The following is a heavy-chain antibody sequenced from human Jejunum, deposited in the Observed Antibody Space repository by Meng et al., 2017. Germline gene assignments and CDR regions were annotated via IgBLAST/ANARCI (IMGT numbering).Heavy chain of an antibody. CDR2: INVDSGNT. J-gene: IGHJ6*02. D-gene: IGHD5-24*01. V-gene: IGHV1-3*01. CDR1: GYTFSYYS. Sequence: ASVKVSCKASGYTFSYYSMHWVRQAPGQRPEWMGWINVDSGNTKYSRNLQGRVTITRDTSTNTAYMELRSLRFEDTALYCCARVEGDGYNYFYHYYGMDVWGQGTTVTVSS. CDR3: ARVEGDGYNYFYHYYGMDV.